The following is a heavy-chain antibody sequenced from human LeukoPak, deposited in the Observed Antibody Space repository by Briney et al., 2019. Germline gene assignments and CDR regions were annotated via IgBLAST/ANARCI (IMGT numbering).Heavy chain of an antibody. CDR1: GVTFSSCG. J-gene: IGHJ6*02. CDR2: IGYDGSDK. CDR3: ANVSQCYDSSGYTYYYYGMDV. Sequence: GGSLRLSCAASGVTFSSCGMHWVRQAPGKGPEWMAFIGYDGSDKFYADSVKGRFTISRDNSKNTLYLQMNSLRAEDTAVYYCANVSQCYDSSGYTYYYYGMDVWGQGTTVTVSS. V-gene: IGHV3-30*02. D-gene: IGHD3-22*01.